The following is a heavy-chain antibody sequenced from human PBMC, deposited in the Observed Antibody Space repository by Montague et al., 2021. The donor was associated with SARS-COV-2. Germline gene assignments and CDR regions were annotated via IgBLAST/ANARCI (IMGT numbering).Heavy chain of an antibody. J-gene: IGHJ4*02. CDR1: GDSITGSHW. V-gene: IGHV4-28*01. Sequence: SETLSLTCAVSGDSITGSHWWGWVRQPPGKGLEWIAYINYAGSTFYNPSLKSRVTMSVDTSKNQFSLKLSSVTTVDTTVYLCARSGRAWTLHYWGQGTLVTVSS. D-gene: IGHD1-1*01. CDR3: ARSGRAWTLHY. CDR2: INYAGST.